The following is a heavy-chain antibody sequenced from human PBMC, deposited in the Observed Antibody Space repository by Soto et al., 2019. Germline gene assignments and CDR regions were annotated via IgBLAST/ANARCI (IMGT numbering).Heavy chain of an antibody. V-gene: IGHV4-30-4*01. Sequence: QVQLQESGPGLVKPSQTLSLTCTVSGGSISSGDYYWSWIRQPPGKGLEWIGYIYYSGSTYYNPSLKSRVTISVDTSKNQFSRKVSSVTGADTAVYYCASSYGSRGDFLDYWGQGALVTVSS. CDR3: ASSYGSRGDFLDY. J-gene: IGHJ4*02. CDR2: IYYSGST. D-gene: IGHD1-26*01. CDR1: GGSISSGDYY.